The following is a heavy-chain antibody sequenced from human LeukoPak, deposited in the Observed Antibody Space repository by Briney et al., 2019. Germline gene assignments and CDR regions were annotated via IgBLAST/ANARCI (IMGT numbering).Heavy chain of an antibody. V-gene: IGHV3-7*03. Sequence: GSLRLSCTASGFIFSGSWMAWIRQAPGKGLEWVAIIKKDGSEKYYVDSMKGRFTISRDNAKNSLFLQMNSLRAEDTAIYYCTTDTWYSAGHWGQGTLVTVSS. CDR1: GFIFSGSW. CDR3: TTDTWYSAGH. CDR2: IKKDGSEK. D-gene: IGHD2-15*01. J-gene: IGHJ4*02.